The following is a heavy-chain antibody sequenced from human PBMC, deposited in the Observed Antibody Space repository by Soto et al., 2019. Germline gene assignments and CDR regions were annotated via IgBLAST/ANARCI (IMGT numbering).Heavy chain of an antibody. J-gene: IGHJ1*01. Sequence: SETLSLTCTVSGGSISSYYWSWIRQPPGKGLEWIGYIYYSGSTNYNPSLKSRVTISVDTSKNQFSLKLSSVTAADTAVYYCARGLYCSSTSCSSAEYFQHWGQGILVTVSS. D-gene: IGHD2-2*01. CDR2: IYYSGST. CDR3: ARGLYCSSTSCSSAEYFQH. V-gene: IGHV4-59*08. CDR1: GGSISSYY.